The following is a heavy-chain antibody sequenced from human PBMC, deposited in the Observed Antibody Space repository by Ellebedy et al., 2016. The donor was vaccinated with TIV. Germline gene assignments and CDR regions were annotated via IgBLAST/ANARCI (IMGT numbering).Heavy chain of an antibody. CDR1: GGAIDSYY. CDR2: IYHSGIT. J-gene: IGHJ4*02. CDR3: ARARGQYLYGSGSYFTN. V-gene: IGHV4-59*08. Sequence: MPSETLSLTCTVSGGAIDSYYWTWIRQPPGKGLEWIGYIYHSGITNYSPSLESRLTISIDKSKKQFSLRLTSVTAADTAVYYCARARGQYLYGSGSYFTNWGQGEMVTVSS. D-gene: IGHD3-10*01.